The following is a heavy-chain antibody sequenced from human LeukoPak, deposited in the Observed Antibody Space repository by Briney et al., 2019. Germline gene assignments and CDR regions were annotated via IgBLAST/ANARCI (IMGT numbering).Heavy chain of an antibody. CDR3: ARKDSSGWYEGAFDI. CDR2: ISYDGSNK. CDR1: GFTFSSYA. V-gene: IGHV3-30-3*01. Sequence: SGGSLRLSCAASGFTFSSYAMHWVRQAPGKGLEWVAVISYDGSNKYYADSVKGRFTISRDNSKNTLYLQMNSLRAEDTAVYYCARKDSSGWYEGAFDIWGQGTMVTVSS. J-gene: IGHJ3*02. D-gene: IGHD6-19*01.